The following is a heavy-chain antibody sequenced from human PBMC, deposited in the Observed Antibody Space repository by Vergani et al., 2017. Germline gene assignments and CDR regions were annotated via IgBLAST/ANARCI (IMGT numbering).Heavy chain of an antibody. Sequence: EVQLVESGGGLVKPGGSLRLSCAASGFTFSSYSMNWVRQAPGKGLEWVSSISSSGSTIYYADSVKGRFTISRDNAKNSLYLQMNSLRAEDTAVYYCAGVSAGSWYKFFGNWGQGTLVTVSS. CDR2: ISSSGSTI. CDR3: AGVSAGSWYKFFGN. V-gene: IGHV3-21*01. D-gene: IGHD6-13*01. CDR1: GFTFSSYS. J-gene: IGHJ4*02.